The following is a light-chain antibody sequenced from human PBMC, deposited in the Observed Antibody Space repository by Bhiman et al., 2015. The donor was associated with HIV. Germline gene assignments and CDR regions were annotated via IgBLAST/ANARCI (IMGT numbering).Light chain of an antibody. CDR3: CSYAGSYV. J-gene: IGLJ1*01. V-gene: IGLV1-40*01. CDR1: SSNIGAGYD. Sequence: QSVLTQPPSVSGAPGQRVTISCTGSSSNIGAGYDVHWYQQLPGTAPKLLIYGNNNRPSGVPDRFSGSKSGNTASLTISGLQAEDEADYYCCSYAGSYVFGTGTKVTVL. CDR2: GNN.